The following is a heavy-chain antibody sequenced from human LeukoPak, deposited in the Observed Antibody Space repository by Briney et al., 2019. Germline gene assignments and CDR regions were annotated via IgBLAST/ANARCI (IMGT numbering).Heavy chain of an antibody. CDR3: ALGVITTDAFDI. Sequence: PSETLSLTCTVSGGSISSYYWSWIRQPPGKGLEWIGSIYHSGSTYYNPSLKSRVTISVDTSKNQFSLKLSSVTAADTAVYYCALGVITTDAFDIWGQGTMVTVSS. D-gene: IGHD3-22*01. CDR1: GGSISSYY. V-gene: IGHV4-59*04. CDR2: IYHSGST. J-gene: IGHJ3*02.